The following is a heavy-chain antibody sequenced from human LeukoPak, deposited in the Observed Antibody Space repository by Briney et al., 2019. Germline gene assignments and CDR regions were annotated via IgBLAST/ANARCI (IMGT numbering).Heavy chain of an antibody. D-gene: IGHD4-17*01. V-gene: IGHV3-21*01. CDR1: GFPFSSYS. J-gene: IGHJ4*02. CDR2: ISSSSSYI. CDR3: ARGGRKVTNEYFDY. Sequence: GGSLRLSCAASGFPFSSYSMSWVRQAPGKGLEWVSSISSSSSYIYYADSVKGRFTISRDKAKNSLYLQMNSLRAEDTAVYYCARGGRKVTNEYFDYWGQGTLVTVSS.